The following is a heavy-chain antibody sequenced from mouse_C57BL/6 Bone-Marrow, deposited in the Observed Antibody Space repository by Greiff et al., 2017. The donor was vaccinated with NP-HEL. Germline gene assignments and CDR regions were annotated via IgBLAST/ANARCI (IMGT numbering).Heavy chain of an antibody. J-gene: IGHJ3*01. CDR3: ASRYGSSPFAY. CDR1: GYTFTDYN. Sequence: EVQLQESGPELVKPGASVKMTCKASGYTFTDYNMHWVKQSHGKSLEWIGYINPNNGGTSYNQKFKGKATLTVNKSSSIAYMELRSLTSEDSAVYYCASRYGSSPFAYWGQGTLVTVSA. V-gene: IGHV1-22*01. D-gene: IGHD1-1*01. CDR2: INPNNGGT.